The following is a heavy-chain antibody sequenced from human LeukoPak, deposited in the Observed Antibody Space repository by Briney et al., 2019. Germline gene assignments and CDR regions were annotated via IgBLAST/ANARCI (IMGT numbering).Heavy chain of an antibody. Sequence: ASVKVSCKASGHTFTGYYVYWVRQAPGQGLEWLGWMNPNVGGANFPQKFQGRVTVTSDPAISAAYMELRRLRSDDTAVYYCARGVFGESLESWGQGTLVTVSS. V-gene: IGHV1-2*02. J-gene: IGHJ4*02. D-gene: IGHD3-10*02. CDR2: MNPNVGGA. CDR1: GHTFTGYY. CDR3: ARGVFGESLES.